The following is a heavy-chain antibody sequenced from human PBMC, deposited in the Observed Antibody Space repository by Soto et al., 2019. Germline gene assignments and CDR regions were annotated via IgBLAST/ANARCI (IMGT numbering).Heavy chain of an antibody. CDR1: GDSITSGVHY. V-gene: IGHV4-31*03. CDR3: ARDQHDMVRGVMAY. J-gene: IGHJ4*02. CDR2: IFYSGPT. Sequence: SETLSLTCTVSGDSITSGVHYWSWIRQLPGKGLEWIGYIFYSGPTYYNPSLKSRVTISVDTSKNQFPLNLSSLTAADTAVYYCARDQHDMVRGVMAYWGQGTLVTVSS. D-gene: IGHD3-10*01.